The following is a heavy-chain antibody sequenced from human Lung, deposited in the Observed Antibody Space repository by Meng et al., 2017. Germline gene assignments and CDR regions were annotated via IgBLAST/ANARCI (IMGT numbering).Heavy chain of an antibody. D-gene: IGHD4-11*01. J-gene: IGHJ4*02. CDR3: ARGPTTMAHDFDY. CDR2: INHSGST. Sequence: QVQLQQCGAGLLKPSETLSLTCVASGGSFSDYYWSWIRQPPGKGLEWIGEINHSGSTNYNPSLESRATISVDTSQNNLSLKLSSVTAADSAVYYCARGPTTMAHDFDYWGQGTLVTVSS. CDR1: GGSFSDYY. V-gene: IGHV4-34*01.